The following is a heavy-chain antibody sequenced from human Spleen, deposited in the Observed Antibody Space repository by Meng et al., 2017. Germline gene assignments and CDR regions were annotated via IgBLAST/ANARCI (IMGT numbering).Heavy chain of an antibody. D-gene: IGHD1-14*01. Sequence: QVQLQESGPGLVKPSQTLSLTCTVSGCSNSRSDYYWSWIRQPPGKGLEWIGYTSYSGNTYYNPSLKSRITISVDRSRNQFSLKLSSVTAADTAVYYCARGVLRNSIKLPVSFDPWGQGTLVTVSS. V-gene: IGHV4-30-4*01. CDR1: GCSNSRSDYY. CDR2: TSYSGNT. J-gene: IGHJ5*02. CDR3: ARGVLRNSIKLPVSFDP.